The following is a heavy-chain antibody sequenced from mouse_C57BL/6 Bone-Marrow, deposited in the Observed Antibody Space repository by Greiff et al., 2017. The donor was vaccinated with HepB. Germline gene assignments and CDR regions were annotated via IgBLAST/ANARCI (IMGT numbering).Heavy chain of an antibody. CDR1: EYEFPSHD. CDR3: ARQGGYGSSYWYFDV. D-gene: IGHD1-1*01. CDR2: INSDGGST. V-gene: IGHV5-2*01. Sequence: EVQLVESGGGLVQPGESLKLSCESNEYEFPSHDMSWVRKTPEKKLELVAAINSDGGSTYYPDTMERRFIISRDNTKKTLYLQMSSLRSEDTALYYWARQGGYGSSYWYFDVWGTGTTVTVSS. J-gene: IGHJ1*03.